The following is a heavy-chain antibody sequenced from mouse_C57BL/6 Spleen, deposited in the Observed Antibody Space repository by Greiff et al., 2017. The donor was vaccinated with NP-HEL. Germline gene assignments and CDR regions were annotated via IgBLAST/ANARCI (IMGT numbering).Heavy chain of an antibody. J-gene: IGHJ3*01. CDR1: GYAFTNYL. Sequence: VQLQQSGAELVRPGTSVKVSCKASGYAFTNYLIEWVKQRPGQGLEWIGVINPGSGGTNYNEKFKGKATLTADKSSSTAYMQLSSLTSEDSAVYFCARRGLTGTFAYWGQGTLVTVSA. CDR3: ARRGLTGTFAY. D-gene: IGHD4-1*01. V-gene: IGHV1-54*01. CDR2: INPGSGGT.